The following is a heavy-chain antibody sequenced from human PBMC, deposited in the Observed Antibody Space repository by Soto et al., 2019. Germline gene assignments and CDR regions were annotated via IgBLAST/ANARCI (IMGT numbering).Heavy chain of an antibody. Sequence: QVQLVQSGAEVKKPGASVKVSCKASGYTFTSYGISWVRQAPGQGLERMGWISAYNGNTNYEKKLQGRVTMTTDTSTSTAYMELRSLRSDETAVYYCPREYYYGSGPWYWCHGTLVTVCS. D-gene: IGHD3-10*01. CDR1: GYTFTSYG. J-gene: IGHJ4*01. V-gene: IGHV1-18*01. CDR2: ISAYNGNT. CDR3: PREYYYGSGPWY.